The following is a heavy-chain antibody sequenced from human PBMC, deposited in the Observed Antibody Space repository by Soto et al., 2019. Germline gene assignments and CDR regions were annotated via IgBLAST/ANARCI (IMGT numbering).Heavy chain of an antibody. CDR1: GYTFTSYY. D-gene: IGHD6-13*01. Sequence: ASVKVSCKASGYTFTSYYMHWVRQAPGQGLEWMGIINPSGGSTSYAQKFQGRVTMTRETSTSTVYMELSSLRSEDTAVYYCARGSVGAAAGTGIWTPFGRSFKFDYWGQGTLVTVSS. V-gene: IGHV1-46*01. CDR2: INPSGGST. CDR3: ARGSVGAAAGTGIWTPFGRSFKFDY. J-gene: IGHJ4*02.